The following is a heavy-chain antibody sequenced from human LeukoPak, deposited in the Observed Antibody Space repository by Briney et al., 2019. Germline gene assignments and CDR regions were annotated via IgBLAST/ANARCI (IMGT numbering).Heavy chain of an antibody. CDR3: ASYPRLVKVGRDAFDI. V-gene: IGHV1-8*01. Sequence: ASVKVSCKASGYTFTSYDINWVRQAPGQGLEWMGWMYPNSGNTGYAQKFQGRVTMTRNTSISTAYMELSSLRSEDTAVYYCASYPRLVKVGRDAFDIWGQGTMVTVSS. CDR1: GYTFTSYD. D-gene: IGHD3-22*01. CDR2: MYPNSGNT. J-gene: IGHJ3*02.